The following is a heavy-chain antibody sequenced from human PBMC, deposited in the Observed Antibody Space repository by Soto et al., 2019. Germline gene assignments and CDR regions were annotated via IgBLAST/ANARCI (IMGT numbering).Heavy chain of an antibody. CDR1: GFTFSGDW. V-gene: IGHV3-74*01. Sequence: EVQLVESGGGLVQPGGSLRLSCAASGFTFSGDWMHWVRQAAGKGLVWVSRINMDGSSTNYADSVKGRFTISRDNAKNTLYLQMNSLRVEDTAVYYCARGPRGLYHHDYWGQGALVTVSS. CDR2: INMDGSST. J-gene: IGHJ4*02. D-gene: IGHD2-2*01. CDR3: ARGPRGLYHHDY.